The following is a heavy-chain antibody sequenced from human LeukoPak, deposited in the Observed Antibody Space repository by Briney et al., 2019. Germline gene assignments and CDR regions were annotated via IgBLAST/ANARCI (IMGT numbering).Heavy chain of an antibody. Sequence: SETLSLTCTVSGGSISSYYWSWIRQPPGKGLEWIGYIYYSGSTNYNPSLKSRVTISVDTSKNQFSLKLSSVTAADTAVYYCAGDRRGYYDSSGFTTDAFDIWGQGTMVTVSS. J-gene: IGHJ3*02. V-gene: IGHV4-59*01. CDR2: IYYSGST. CDR3: AGDRRGYYDSSGFTTDAFDI. D-gene: IGHD3-22*01. CDR1: GGSISSYY.